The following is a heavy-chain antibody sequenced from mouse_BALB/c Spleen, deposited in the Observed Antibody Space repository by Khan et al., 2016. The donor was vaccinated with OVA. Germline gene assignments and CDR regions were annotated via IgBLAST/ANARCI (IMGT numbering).Heavy chain of an antibody. J-gene: IGHJ4*01. V-gene: IGHV1-15*01. CDR1: GYTFTDYE. CDR3: TRWAPYGMDY. CDR2: IDPETGGT. Sequence: VQLQESGAEVVRPGASVTLSCKASGYTFTDYEMHWVKQTPVHGLEWIGGIDPETGGTAYNQKFKDKATLTADNSSSTAYMVLRSLTSEDSAVYYCTRWAPYGMDYGGQGTSVTVSS.